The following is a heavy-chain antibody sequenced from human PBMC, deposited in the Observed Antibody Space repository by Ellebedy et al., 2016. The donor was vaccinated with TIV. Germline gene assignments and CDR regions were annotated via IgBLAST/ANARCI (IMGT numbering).Heavy chain of an antibody. CDR1: GFTFSGYA. CDR3: ARVDTVTTPNYYYYYGMDV. D-gene: IGHD4-17*01. J-gene: IGHJ6*02. CDR2: ITATGGTT. V-gene: IGHV3-23*01. Sequence: PGGSLRLSCAASGFTFSGYAMSRVRQTPMKGLEWVSHITATGGTTYYADSVKGRFTISRDNSKNTLYLQMNSLRAEDTAVYYCARVDTVTTPNYYYYYGMDVWGQGTTVTVSS.